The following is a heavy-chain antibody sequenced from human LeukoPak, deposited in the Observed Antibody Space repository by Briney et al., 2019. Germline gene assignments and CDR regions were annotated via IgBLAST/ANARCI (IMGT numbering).Heavy chain of an antibody. CDR3: ARDVPDDFWSGYYSPNYFDY. CDR2: INPNSGGT. V-gene: IGHV1-2*02. D-gene: IGHD3-3*01. CDR1: GYTFTGYY. J-gene: IGHJ4*02. Sequence: GASVRVSCKASGYTFTGYYMNWVRQAPGQGLEWMGWINPNSGGTNYAQKFQGRVTMTRDTSISTAYMELSRLRSDDTAVYYCARDVPDDFWSGYYSPNYFDYWGQGTLVTVSS.